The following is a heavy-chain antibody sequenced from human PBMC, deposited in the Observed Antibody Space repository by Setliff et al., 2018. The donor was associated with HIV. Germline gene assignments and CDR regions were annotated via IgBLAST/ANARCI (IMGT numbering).Heavy chain of an antibody. Sequence: GGSLRLSCATSGFTFSSYAMSWVRQAPGKGLEWVTTISGSGGSTYYADSVKGRFTISRDNSKNTLDLQMNSLRAEDTAVYYCAKIGLGRHGGNSFHYWGQGTLVTVSS. J-gene: IGHJ4*02. D-gene: IGHD2-21*02. CDR1: GFTFSSYA. CDR2: ISGSGGST. V-gene: IGHV3-23*01. CDR3: AKIGLGRHGGNSFHY.